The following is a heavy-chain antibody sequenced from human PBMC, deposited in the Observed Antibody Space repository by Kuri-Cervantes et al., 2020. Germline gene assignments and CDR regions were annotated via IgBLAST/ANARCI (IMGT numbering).Heavy chain of an antibody. CDR1: GFTFSSYW. CDR3: ARGRTTVPYYYYGMDV. CDR2: ISSSSSYI. V-gene: IGHV3-21*01. D-gene: IGHD4-17*01. J-gene: IGHJ6*02. Sequence: ETLSLTCAASGFTFSSYWMSWVRQAPGKGLEWVSSISSSSSYIYYADSVKGRFTISRDNAKNSLYLQMNSLRAEDTAVYHCARGRTTVPYYYYGMDVWGQGTTVTVSS.